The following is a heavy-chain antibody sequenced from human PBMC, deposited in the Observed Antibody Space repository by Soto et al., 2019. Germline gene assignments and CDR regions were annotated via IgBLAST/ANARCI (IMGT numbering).Heavy chain of an antibody. Sequence: SVMVSANSATLSFSSHSSGCLRQAPGQGLEWMGRVIPILGMANYPQKFQGRVTITADKSTSTVYMEMSSLRSEDTAVYYCARGGAVVVPGAVDRHNWFDPWG. V-gene: IGHV1-69*04. D-gene: IGHD2-2*01. CDR2: VIPILGMA. CDR3: ARGGAVVVPGAVDRHNWFDP. CDR1: TLSFSSHS. J-gene: IGHJ5*02.